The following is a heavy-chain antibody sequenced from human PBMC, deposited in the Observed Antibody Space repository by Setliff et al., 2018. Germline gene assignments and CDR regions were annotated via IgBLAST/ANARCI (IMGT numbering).Heavy chain of an antibody. CDR3: ARDAGLGYCSSTSCSFSKRYYYYGMDV. V-gene: IGHV4-61*09. D-gene: IGHD2-2*01. J-gene: IGHJ6*02. Sequence: SETQSLTCSVSGDFRSLPLKRGSWTRQPAGKGLEWIGDIYIRGIINYNPSLKSRVTISVDTYKNQFSLKLSSVTAADTAVYYCARDAGLGYCSSTSCSFSKRYYYYGMDVWGQGTTVTVSS. CDR2: IYIRGII. CDR1: GDFRSLPLKR.